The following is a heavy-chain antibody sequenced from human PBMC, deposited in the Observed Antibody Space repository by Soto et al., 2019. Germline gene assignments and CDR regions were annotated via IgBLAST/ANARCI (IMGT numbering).Heavy chain of an antibody. Sequence: QVELVESGGGVVRPGKSLTVSCTGSGFVFGGFGMHWVRQTPGKGLEWLGMASYDGTYKYFADSVKGRFTISRDNGMNTVYLQMDTLRLEATALFYRARGGEVLDYWGRGTLVTVSS. CDR1: GFVFGGFG. CDR2: ASYDGTYK. V-gene: IGHV3-30*03. J-gene: IGHJ4*02. CDR3: ARGGEVLDY. D-gene: IGHD3-16*01.